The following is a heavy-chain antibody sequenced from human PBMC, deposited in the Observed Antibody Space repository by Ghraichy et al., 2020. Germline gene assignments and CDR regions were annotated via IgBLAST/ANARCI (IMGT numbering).Heavy chain of an antibody. Sequence: SGPTLVKPTQTLTLTCNFSGFSLTTGGMSVSWIRQPPGKALEWLARIDWEDDKYYSPALKTRLTISMDTSRNQVVLTMTNMDTVDTATYYCARYPPYSGYDDWGQGTLVTVSS. D-gene: IGHD6-25*01. V-gene: IGHV2-70*11. CDR2: IDWEDDK. CDR1: GFSLTTGGMS. J-gene: IGHJ4*02. CDR3: ARYPPYSGYDD.